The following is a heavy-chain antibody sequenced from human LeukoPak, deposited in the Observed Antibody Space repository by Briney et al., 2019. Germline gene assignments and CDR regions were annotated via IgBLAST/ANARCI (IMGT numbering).Heavy chain of an antibody. J-gene: IGHJ6*03. CDR2: IYYRGNT. D-gene: IGHD2-2*01. Sequence: SETLSLTCTVSGGSISGSSYYWGWIRQPPGKGLEWIGTIYYRGNTYYNPSLKSRVSISVDTSKNQFSLKLSSVTAADTAVYYCAREGYCSSTSCLYYYYYYMDVWGKGTTVTISS. CDR3: AREGYCSSTSCLYYYYYYMDV. CDR1: GGSISGSSYY. V-gene: IGHV4-39*07.